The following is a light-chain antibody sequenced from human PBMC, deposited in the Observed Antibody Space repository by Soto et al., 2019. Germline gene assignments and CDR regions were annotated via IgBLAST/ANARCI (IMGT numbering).Light chain of an antibody. CDR1: QTVLSSSNNKNY. J-gene: IGKJ4*01. Sequence: DIVLTQSPDSLAVSLGERATINCKSSQTVLSSSNNKNYFAWYQQKPGQPPKLLIYWASTRVSGVPDRFSGSVSGTDFTLTISSLRAEDVAVYYCQHYYTIPVTFGGGTKVEIK. V-gene: IGKV4-1*01. CDR3: QHYYTIPVT. CDR2: WAS.